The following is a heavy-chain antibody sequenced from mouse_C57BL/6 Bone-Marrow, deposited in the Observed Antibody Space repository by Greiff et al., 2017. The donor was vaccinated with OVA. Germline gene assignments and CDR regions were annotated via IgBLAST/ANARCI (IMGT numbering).Heavy chain of an antibody. J-gene: IGHJ1*03. V-gene: IGHV2-2*01. CDR2: IWSGGST. D-gene: IGHD2-3*01. CDR1: GFSLTSYG. CDR3: ARIFYDGYFYWYFDV. Sequence: VKLMESGPGLVQPSQSLSITCTVSGFSLTSYGVHWVRQSPGKGLEWLGVIWSGGSTDYNAAFISRLSISKDNSKSQVFFTMNSLQADDTAIYYCARIFYDGYFYWYFDVWGTGTTVTVSS.